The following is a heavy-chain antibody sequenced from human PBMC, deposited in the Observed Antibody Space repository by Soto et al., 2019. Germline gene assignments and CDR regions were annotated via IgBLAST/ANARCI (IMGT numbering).Heavy chain of an antibody. V-gene: IGHV3-30*18. CDR3: ANDVSSGRSTPPGMFDY. CDR1: GFTFSSYG. J-gene: IGHJ4*02. CDR2: ISYDGSNK. Sequence: QVQLVEAGGGVVQPGRSLRLSCAASGFTFSSYGMHWVRQAPGKGLEWVAVISYDGSNKYYADSVKGRFTISRDNAKNTLYLQMNSLGAEDTAVYYCANDVSSGRSTPPGMFDYWGQGTLVTVSS. D-gene: IGHD3-22*01.